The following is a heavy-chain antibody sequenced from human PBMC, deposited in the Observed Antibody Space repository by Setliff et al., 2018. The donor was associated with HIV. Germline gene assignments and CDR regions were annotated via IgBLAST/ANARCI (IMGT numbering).Heavy chain of an antibody. D-gene: IGHD6-6*01. CDR2: INHSGST. V-gene: IGHV4-34*01. CDR3: AREAYSSSSIYYYYYMDV. Sequence: LSLTCAVYGGSFSGYYWSWIRQPPRKGLEWIGEINHSGSTNYNPSLKSRVTISVDTSKNQFSLKLSSVTAADTAVYYCAREAYSSSSIYYYYYMDVWGKGTTVTVSS. CDR1: GGSFSGYY. J-gene: IGHJ6*03.